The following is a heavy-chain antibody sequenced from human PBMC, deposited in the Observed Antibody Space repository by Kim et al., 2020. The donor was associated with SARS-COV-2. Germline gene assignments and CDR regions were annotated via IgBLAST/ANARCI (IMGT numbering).Heavy chain of an antibody. V-gene: IGHV3-30*02. CDR2: MWFDGSNK. CDR3: AKVAAAGPYDYYYYMDV. D-gene: IGHD6-13*01. CDR1: GFTFSSYG. Sequence: GGSLRLSCAASGFTFSSYGMHWVRQAPGKGLEWMAFMWFDGSNKNYSDSVKGRFAISRDNSKNTLYLQMSNLRVDDTAVYYCAKVAAAGPYDYYYYMDV. J-gene: IGHJ6*03.